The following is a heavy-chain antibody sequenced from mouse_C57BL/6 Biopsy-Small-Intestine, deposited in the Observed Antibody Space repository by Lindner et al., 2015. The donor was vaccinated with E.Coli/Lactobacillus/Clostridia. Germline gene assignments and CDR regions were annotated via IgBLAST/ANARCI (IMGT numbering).Heavy chain of an antibody. D-gene: IGHD1-1*01. CDR3: ASRYGSGYAWFAY. CDR2: ISSGSSTI. CDR1: GFTFSDYG. V-gene: IGHV5-17*01. J-gene: IGHJ3*01. Sequence: VQLQESGGGLVKPGGSLKLSCAASGFTFSDYGMHWVRQAPEKGLEWVAYISSGSSTIYYADTVKGRFTISRDNAKNTLFLQMTSLRSEDTAMYYCASRYGSGYAWFAYWGHGTLVTVSA.